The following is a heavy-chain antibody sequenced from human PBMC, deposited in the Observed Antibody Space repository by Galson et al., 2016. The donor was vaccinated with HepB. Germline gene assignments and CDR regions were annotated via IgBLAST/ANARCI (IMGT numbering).Heavy chain of an antibody. CDR1: GYTFTSYD. V-gene: IGHV1-8*02. Sequence: SVKVSCKASGYTFTSYDIHWVRQATGDGLERMGWINPNSGNTSYAQKLQGRVTLTRSTSQSTVDMELSSLRSEDMAMYDCSRVEYASSTGANRFDYWGQGTLVTVSS. J-gene: IGHJ4*02. CDR3: SRVEYASSTGANRFDY. CDR2: INPNSGNT. D-gene: IGHD6-6*01.